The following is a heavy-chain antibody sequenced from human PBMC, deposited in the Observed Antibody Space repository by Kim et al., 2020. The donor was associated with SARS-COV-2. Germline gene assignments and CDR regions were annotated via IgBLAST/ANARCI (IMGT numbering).Heavy chain of an antibody. J-gene: IGHJ4*02. Sequence: LKSRVTKSVDTSKNQFSLKLSSVTAADTAVYYCARGSRGYSYGYPYYFDYWGQGTLVTVSS. CDR3: ARGSRGYSYGYPYYFDY. D-gene: IGHD5-18*01. V-gene: IGHV4-34*01.